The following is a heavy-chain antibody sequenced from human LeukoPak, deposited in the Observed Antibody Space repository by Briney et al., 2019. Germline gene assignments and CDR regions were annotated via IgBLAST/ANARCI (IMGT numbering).Heavy chain of an antibody. CDR2: IFYSGST. Sequence: KPSETLSLTCTVSGGSISSSSYYWGWIRQPPGKGREWIGSIFYSGSTYYHPSLRSRVTISVDTSKNQFSLKLSSVTAADTAVYYCARQNYGATVVDYWGQGTLVTVSS. CDR1: GGSISSSSYY. CDR3: ARQNYGATVVDY. D-gene: IGHD4-17*01. J-gene: IGHJ4*02. V-gene: IGHV4-39*01.